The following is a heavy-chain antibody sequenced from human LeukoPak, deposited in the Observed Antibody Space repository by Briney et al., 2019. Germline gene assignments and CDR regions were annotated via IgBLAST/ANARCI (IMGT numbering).Heavy chain of an antibody. V-gene: IGHV3-23*01. D-gene: IGHD2-2*01. CDR2: ISGSGSDT. CDR3: AKCSATCYANAFDI. Sequence: GGSQRLSCAASGFTFSSYAMSWVRQAPGKGLEWVSAISGSGSDTEYADSVKGRFTISRDNSKTTLYLQMSSLRVEDTAVYYCAKCSATCYANAFDIWGQGTMVTVSS. J-gene: IGHJ3*02. CDR1: GFTFSSYA.